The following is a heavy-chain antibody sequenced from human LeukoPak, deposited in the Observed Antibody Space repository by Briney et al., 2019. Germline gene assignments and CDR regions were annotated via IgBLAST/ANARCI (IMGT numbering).Heavy chain of an antibody. J-gene: IGHJ6*02. D-gene: IGHD3-10*01. CDR1: GFTFSNAW. V-gene: IGHV3-15*01. CDR3: TTDLWFGEFGLDV. CDR2: IKSKTGGGTT. Sequence: GGSLRLSCAASGFTFSNAWMSWVRQAPGKGLEWVGRIKSKTGGGTTDYVAPVKGRFTISRDDSKNTLYVHMNSLKTEDTAVYYCTTDLWFGEFGLDVWGQGTTVIVSS.